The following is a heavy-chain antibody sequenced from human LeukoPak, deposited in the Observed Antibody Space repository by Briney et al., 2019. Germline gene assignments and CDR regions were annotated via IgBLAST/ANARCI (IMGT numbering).Heavy chain of an antibody. Sequence: PGGSLRLSCAASGFTFSSYGMHWVRQAPGKGLEWVAFIRYDGNNKYYADSVKGRFTISRDNAKNSLYLQMNSLRAEDTAVYYCAELGITMIGGVWGKGTTATISS. V-gene: IGHV3-30*02. J-gene: IGHJ6*04. CDR3: AELGITMIGGV. CDR1: GFTFSSYG. CDR2: IRYDGNNK. D-gene: IGHD3-10*02.